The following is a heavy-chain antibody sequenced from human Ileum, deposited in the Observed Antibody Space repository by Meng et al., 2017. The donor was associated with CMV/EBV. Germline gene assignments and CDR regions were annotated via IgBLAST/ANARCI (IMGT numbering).Heavy chain of an antibody. CDR1: GFAFSSHE. V-gene: IGHV3-48*03. D-gene: IGHD2-21*01. CDR3: ARDKGGGVSNWFDP. Sequence: GESLKISCVASGFAFSSHEMSWVRQAPGRGLEWVSYISSSGSIKYYADSEKGRFTISRDNAKNSLYLQMSSLRAEDTAVYYCARDKGGGVSNWFDPWGQGTQVTVSS. J-gene: IGHJ5*02. CDR2: ISSSGSIK.